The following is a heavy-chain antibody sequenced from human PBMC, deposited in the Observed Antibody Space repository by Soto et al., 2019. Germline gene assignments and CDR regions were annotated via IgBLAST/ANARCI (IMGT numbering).Heavy chain of an antibody. J-gene: IGHJ4*02. V-gene: IGHV4-39*01. CDR3: ATRSGSGLIYFDY. CDR1: GGSISSSSYY. CDR2: IYYSGST. Sequence: QLQLQESGPGLVKPSETLSLTCTVSGGSISSSSYYWGWIRQPPGKGLEWIGSIYYSGSTYYNPSLKSRVTISVDTSKNQFSLKLSSVTAADTAVYYCATRSGSGLIYFDYWGQGTLVTVSS. D-gene: IGHD3-10*01.